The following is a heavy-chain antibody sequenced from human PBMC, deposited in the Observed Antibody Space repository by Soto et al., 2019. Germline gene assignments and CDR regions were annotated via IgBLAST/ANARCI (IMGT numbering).Heavy chain of an antibody. Sequence: GGSLRLSCAASGFTFSSYWMSWVRQAPGKGLEWVANIKQDGSEKYYVDSVKGRFTISRDNAKNSLYLQMNSLRAEDTAVYSCASLSDDSAGDPFDYWGQGTLVTVSS. CDR1: GFTFSSYW. CDR3: ASLSDDSAGDPFDY. J-gene: IGHJ4*02. D-gene: IGHD7-27*01. CDR2: IKQDGSEK. V-gene: IGHV3-7*03.